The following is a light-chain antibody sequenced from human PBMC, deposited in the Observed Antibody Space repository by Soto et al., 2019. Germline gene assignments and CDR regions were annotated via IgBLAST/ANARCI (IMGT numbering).Light chain of an antibody. J-gene: IGKJ3*01. Sequence: EFVLTQSPATLSLSPGERDTLSCRASQGISNYLAWYQQKPGQAPRLLIYDASNRATGIPARFSGSGSGTDFTLTISSLEPEDSAVYYCQQRINWPPTFGPGTKVDIK. CDR2: DAS. CDR1: QGISNY. V-gene: IGKV3-11*01. CDR3: QQRINWPPT.